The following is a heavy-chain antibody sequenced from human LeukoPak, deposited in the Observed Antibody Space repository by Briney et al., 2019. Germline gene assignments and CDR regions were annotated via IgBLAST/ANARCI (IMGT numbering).Heavy chain of an antibody. D-gene: IGHD3-22*01. CDR2: IYYSGST. Sequence: SETLSLTSTVSGGSISSYYWSWIRQPPGKGLEWIGYIYYSGSTNYNPSLKSRVTISVDTSKNQFSLKLSSVTAADTAVYYCARVSSGYTNWFDPWGQGTLVTVSS. V-gene: IGHV4-59*01. CDR3: ARVSSGYTNWFDP. CDR1: GGSISSYY. J-gene: IGHJ5*02.